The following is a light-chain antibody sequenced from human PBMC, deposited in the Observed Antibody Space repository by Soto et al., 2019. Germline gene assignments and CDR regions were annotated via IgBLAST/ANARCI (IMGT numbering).Light chain of an antibody. CDR3: QQRSNWPRT. CDR1: QSINSNY. V-gene: IGKV3D-20*02. CDR2: GAS. Sequence: EIVLMQSPGTLSLSPGERATLSCRASQSINSNYLAWYQQKPGQAPRLLIYGASNRATGIPDRFSGSGSGTDFTLTISSLEPEDFAVYYCQQRSNWPRTFGQGTKVDI. J-gene: IGKJ1*01.